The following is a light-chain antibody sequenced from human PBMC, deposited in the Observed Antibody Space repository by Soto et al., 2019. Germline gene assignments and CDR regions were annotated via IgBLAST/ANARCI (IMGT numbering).Light chain of an antibody. CDR3: QQYGSSPYT. Sequence: EIVLTQSPGTLSLSPGDRATLSCRASQSVSSSYLAWYQQKPGLAPRLLIFGASSRATGIPDRFSGSGSGTDFPLTISRLEPEDFAVYYCQQYGSSPYTFGQGTKLEIK. CDR2: GAS. V-gene: IGKV3-20*01. CDR1: QSVSSSY. J-gene: IGKJ2*01.